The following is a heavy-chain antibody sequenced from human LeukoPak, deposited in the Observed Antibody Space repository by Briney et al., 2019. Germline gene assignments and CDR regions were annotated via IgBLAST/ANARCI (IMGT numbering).Heavy chain of an antibody. CDR2: ISGSGDST. CDR1: GFTFSSFV. CDR3: AKCLDAFDI. Sequence: GGSLRLSCAASGFTFSSFVMSWVRRAPGMGPEWVSAISGSGDSTYYADSVKGRFTISRDNSKNTLHLQMNSLRAEDTAVYYCAKCLDAFDIWGQGTMVTVSS. V-gene: IGHV3-23*01. J-gene: IGHJ3*02.